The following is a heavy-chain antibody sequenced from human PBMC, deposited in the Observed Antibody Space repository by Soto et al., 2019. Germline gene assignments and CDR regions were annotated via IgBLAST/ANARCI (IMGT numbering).Heavy chain of an antibody. Sequence: SGPTLVNPTQTLTLTCSFSGFSLSTSGVGVGWIRQPPGRALEWLALIYWDDDKRYSPSLKSRLTITKDTSKNQVVLTLTNMDPVDTATYYCAHSTLKEHGPYLFDYWGQGTPVTVSS. J-gene: IGHJ4*02. CDR2: IYWDDDK. V-gene: IGHV2-5*02. D-gene: IGHD1-1*01. CDR3: AHSTLKEHGPYLFDY. CDR1: GFSLSTSGVG.